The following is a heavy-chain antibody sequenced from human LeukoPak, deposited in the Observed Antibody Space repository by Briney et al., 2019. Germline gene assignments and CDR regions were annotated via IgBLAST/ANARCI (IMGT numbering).Heavy chain of an antibody. J-gene: IGHJ4*02. CDR2: IYTSGST. CDR3: AREFRGVLDY. V-gene: IGHV4-61*02. D-gene: IGHD5-12*01. Sequence: SETLSLTCTVSGGSISSGSYYWSWIRQPAGKGLEWIGRIYTSGSTNYNPSLKSRDTISVDTSKNQFSLKLSSVTAADTAVYYCAREFRGVLDYWGQGTLVTVSS. CDR1: GGSISSGSYY.